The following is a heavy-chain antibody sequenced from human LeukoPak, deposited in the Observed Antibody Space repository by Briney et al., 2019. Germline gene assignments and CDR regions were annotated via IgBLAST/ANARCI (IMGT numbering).Heavy chain of an antibody. CDR3: ARDPGYGDYGDYFDY. J-gene: IGHJ4*02. V-gene: IGHV4-31*03. Sequence: SETLSLTCTVSGGSISSGGSYWSWIRQHPGKGLEWIGYIYYSGSTYYNPSLKSRVTISVDTSKNQFSLKLSSVTAADTAVYYCARDPGYGDYGDYFDYWGQGTLVTVSS. CDR1: GGSISSGGSY. CDR2: IYYSGST. D-gene: IGHD4-17*01.